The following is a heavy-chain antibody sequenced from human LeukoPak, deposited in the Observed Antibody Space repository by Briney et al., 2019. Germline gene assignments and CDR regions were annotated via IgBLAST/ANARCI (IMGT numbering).Heavy chain of an antibody. CDR3: ARGVGATTWYFDY. Sequence: SETLSLTCTVSGGSISSYYWSWIRQPPGKGLEWIGYIYYSGSTNYNPSLKSRVTISVDTSKNQFSLKLSSVTAADTAVYYCARGVGATTWYFDYWGQGTLVTVSS. D-gene: IGHD1-26*01. CDR1: GGSISSYY. CDR2: IYYSGST. J-gene: IGHJ4*02. V-gene: IGHV4-59*12.